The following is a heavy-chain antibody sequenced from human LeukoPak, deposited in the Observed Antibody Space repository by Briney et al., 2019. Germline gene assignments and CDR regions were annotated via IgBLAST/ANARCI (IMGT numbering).Heavy chain of an antibody. J-gene: IGHJ4*02. Sequence: SETQSLTCTVSGGSISSYYWSWMRQPAGKRLEWIGRIYSSGSTSYNPSLKSRVTMSVDASKNQVSLKLSSATAADTAMYYCARVYQSSGISSGYFDYWGQGSLVTVSS. V-gene: IGHV4-4*07. CDR1: GGSISSYY. CDR3: ARVYQSSGISSGYFDY. CDR2: IYSSGST. D-gene: IGHD4-23*01.